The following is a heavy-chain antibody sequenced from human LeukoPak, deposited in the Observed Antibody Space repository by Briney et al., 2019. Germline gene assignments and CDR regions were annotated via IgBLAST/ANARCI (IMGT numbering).Heavy chain of an antibody. CDR1: GFTFSSYW. Sequence: GGPLRLSCAASGFTFSSYWMNWVRQAPGKGLVWVSRIASDGSSTTYADSVKGRFSISRDNAKNTLYLQMNSLRVEDTAVYYCARGRPHGNDYWGQGTLVTVSS. CDR2: IASDGSST. V-gene: IGHV3-74*01. D-gene: IGHD4-23*01. J-gene: IGHJ4*02. CDR3: ARGRPHGNDY.